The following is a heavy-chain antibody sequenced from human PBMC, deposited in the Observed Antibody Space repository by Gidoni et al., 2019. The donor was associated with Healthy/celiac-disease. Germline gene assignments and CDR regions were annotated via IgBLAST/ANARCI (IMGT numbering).Heavy chain of an antibody. Sequence: QVQLVPSGAAVTKPGASVNVSCMASGYTFTGYYMHWVRQAPGQGLEWMGWINHNSGGTNYEQKFKGRVTMTRDTSISTAYMELSRLRSDDTAVYYCESYYYGAGNDAFDIWGQGTMVTVSS. D-gene: IGHD3-10*01. CDR2: INHNSGGT. CDR3: ESYYYGAGNDAFDI. CDR1: GYTFTGYY. V-gene: IGHV1-2*02. J-gene: IGHJ3*02.